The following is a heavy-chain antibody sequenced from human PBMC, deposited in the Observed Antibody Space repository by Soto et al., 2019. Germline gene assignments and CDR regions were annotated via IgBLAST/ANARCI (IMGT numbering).Heavy chain of an antibody. CDR1: GFTFSGFD. V-gene: IGHV3-13*01. CDR2: IGTAGDT. D-gene: IGHD2-15*01. CDR3: AKSPESGTHFCGS. J-gene: IGHJ5*02. Sequence: GGSLRLSCEASGFTFSGFDMHWVRQPTGKGLEWVSSIGTAGDTYYAVSVKGRFTISRDNAKNSLSLQMNSLRAGDMAVYFCAKSPESGTHFCGSWGQGTQGTASS.